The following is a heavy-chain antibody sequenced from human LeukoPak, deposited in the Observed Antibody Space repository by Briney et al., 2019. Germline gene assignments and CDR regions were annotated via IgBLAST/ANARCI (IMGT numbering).Heavy chain of an antibody. CDR2: ISSNGGST. CDR1: GFTLSSYA. D-gene: IGHD6-19*01. CDR3: VRSSGWYPY. J-gene: IGHJ4*02. Sequence: PGGSLRLSCSASGFTLSSYAMHWVRQAPGKGLEYVSAISSNGGSTYHADSVKGRFTISRGNSKNTLYLQMSSLRAEDTAVCYCVRSSGWYPYWGQGTLVTVSS. V-gene: IGHV3-64D*06.